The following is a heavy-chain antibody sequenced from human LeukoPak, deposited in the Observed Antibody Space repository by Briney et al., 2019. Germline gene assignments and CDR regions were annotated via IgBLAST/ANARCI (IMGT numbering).Heavy chain of an antibody. J-gene: IGHJ4*02. CDR3: ARQDLAAAGIDY. V-gene: IGHV4-39*01. CDR1: GGSISSSSYY. CDR2: IYYSGST. Sequence: PSETLSLTCTVSGGSISSSSYYWGWIRQPPGKRLEWIGSIYYSGSTYYNPSLKSRVTISVDTSKNQFSLKLSSVTAADTAVYYCARQDLAAAGIDYWGQGTLVTVSS. D-gene: IGHD6-13*01.